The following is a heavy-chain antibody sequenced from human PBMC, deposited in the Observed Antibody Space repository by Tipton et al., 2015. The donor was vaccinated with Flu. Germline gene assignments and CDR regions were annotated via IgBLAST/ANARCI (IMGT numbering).Heavy chain of an antibody. V-gene: IGHV4-61*02. CDR3: ASAPTWAGS. CDR1: GGSISSGSYY. D-gene: IGHD3-10*01. Sequence: TLSLTCTVSGGSISSGSYYWSWIRQPAGKGLEWIGRIYTSGSTNCNPSLKSRVTISVDTSKNQFSLKLSSVTAADTAVYYCASAPTWAGSWGQGTLVTVSS. CDR2: IYTSGST. J-gene: IGHJ4*02.